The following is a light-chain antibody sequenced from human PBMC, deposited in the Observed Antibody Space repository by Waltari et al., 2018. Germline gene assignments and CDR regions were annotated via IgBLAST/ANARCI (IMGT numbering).Light chain of an antibody. J-gene: IGKJ1*01. V-gene: IGKV3-20*01. CDR1: QSIGRY. CDR2: GAS. CDR3: QNHERLPAT. Sequence: EVVLTQSPGTLSLSPGETATLSCRASQSIGRYLVWYQQKSGQAPRLLIYGASPRATGIPDRFSGSGSGTDFSLTISRLEAEDFAVYYCQNHERLPATFGQGTKVEIK.